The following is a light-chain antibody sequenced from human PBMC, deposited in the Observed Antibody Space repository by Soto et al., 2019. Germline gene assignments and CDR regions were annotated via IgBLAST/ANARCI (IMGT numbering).Light chain of an antibody. J-gene: IGLJ1*01. CDR3: SSYTTSNTRQIV. Sequence: QSALTQPASVSRSPGQSITISCTGTSSDVGGYNYVSWYQQHPGKAPKFMIYDVSNRPSGVSNRFSGSKSGNTASLTISGLQAEDEADYYCSSYTTSNTRQIVFGTRTKVTVL. CDR1: SSDVGGYNY. CDR2: DVS. V-gene: IGLV2-14*01.